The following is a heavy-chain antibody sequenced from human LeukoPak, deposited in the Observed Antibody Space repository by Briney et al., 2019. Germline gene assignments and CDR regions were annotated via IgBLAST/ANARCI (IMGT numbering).Heavy chain of an antibody. Sequence: ASVKVSCKASGYTFTGYYMHWVRQAPGQGLEWMGWINPNSGGTNYAQKFQGRVTMTRDTSISTAYMELSRLRSDNTAVYYCARVLATQTYYYYMDVWGKGTTVTVSS. CDR3: ARVLATQTYYYYMDV. J-gene: IGHJ6*03. V-gene: IGHV1-2*02. CDR2: INPNSGGT. D-gene: IGHD5-12*01. CDR1: GYTFTGYY.